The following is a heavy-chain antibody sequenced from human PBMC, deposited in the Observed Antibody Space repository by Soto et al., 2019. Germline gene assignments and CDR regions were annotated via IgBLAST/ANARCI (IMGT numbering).Heavy chain of an antibody. CDR3: AKDSGQDSTD. V-gene: IGHV3-23*01. Sequence: EVQLLESGGGLVQPGGSLRLSCVGSGFTFRIYGMSWVRQAPGKGLEWISGLSGTDDRSTYADSVKGRFTMSRDNSKNTLYLHMNSLRVEDTAIYYCAKDSGQDSTDWGQGTLVIVSS. CDR1: GFTFRIYG. J-gene: IGHJ4*02. CDR2: LSGTDDRS. D-gene: IGHD2-2*01.